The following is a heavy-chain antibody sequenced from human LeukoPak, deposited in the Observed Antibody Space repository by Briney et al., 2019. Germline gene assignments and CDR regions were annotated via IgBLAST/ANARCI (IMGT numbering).Heavy chain of an antibody. CDR1: GGSISSGDSH. CDR2: IFYSGNI. Sequence: SETLSLTCTVSGGSISSGDSHWSWIRQPPGKGLEWIGYIFYSGNIYYNPSLKSRLTISLDMSTNQFSLKLSSVTAADTAVYYCARAPGVAEVGRLDLWGRGTLVTVSS. V-gene: IGHV4-30-4*01. CDR3: ARAPGVAEVGRLDL. J-gene: IGHJ2*01. D-gene: IGHD7-27*01.